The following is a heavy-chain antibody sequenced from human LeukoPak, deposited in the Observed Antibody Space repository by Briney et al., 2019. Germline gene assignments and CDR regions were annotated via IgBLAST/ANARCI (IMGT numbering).Heavy chain of an antibody. CDR3: AKEKYYGSD. J-gene: IGHJ4*02. V-gene: IGHV3-23*01. D-gene: IGHD3-10*01. Sequence: PGASLRLSCAASGFTFSSYAMSWVRQAPGKGLEWVSSISAGGGSTNYADSVKGRFTISRENPKNTLYLQMNSLRAEDTAVYHCAKEKYYGSDWGQGTLVTVSS. CDR1: GFTFSSYA. CDR2: ISAGGGST.